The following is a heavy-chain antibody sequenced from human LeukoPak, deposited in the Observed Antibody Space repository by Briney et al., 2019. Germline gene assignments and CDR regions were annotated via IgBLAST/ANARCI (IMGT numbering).Heavy chain of an antibody. D-gene: IGHD2-15*01. V-gene: IGHV1-18*01. CDR3: AAPLCSGGSCYSGEYFQH. J-gene: IGHJ1*01. Sequence: GASVKVSCKASGHTFTSYGISWVRQAPGQGLEWMGWISAYNGNTNYAQKLQGRVTMTTDTSTSTAYMELRSLRSDDTAVYYCAAPLCSGGSCYSGEYFQHWGQGTLVTVSS. CDR1: GHTFTSYG. CDR2: ISAYNGNT.